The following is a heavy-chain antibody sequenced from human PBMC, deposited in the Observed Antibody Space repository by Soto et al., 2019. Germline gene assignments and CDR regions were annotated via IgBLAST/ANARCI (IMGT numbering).Heavy chain of an antibody. CDR1: GYNFNNNW. V-gene: IGHV5-10-1*01. J-gene: IGHJ4*02. D-gene: IGHD1-7*01. Sequence: GESLKISCRASGYNFNNNWIGWVRQTPGKGLEWMGRVEPSDSYIDYSPSFKGHVTISSDKSIKTVYLQWSRMKDSDPAMYSCARLRSLNYTIKFGNDFDYWGPGALVTVYS. CDR2: VEPSDSYI. CDR3: ARLRSLNYTIKFGNDFDY.